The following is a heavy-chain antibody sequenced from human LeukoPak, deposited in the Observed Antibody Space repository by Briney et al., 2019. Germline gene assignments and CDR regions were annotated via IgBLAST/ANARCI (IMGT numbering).Heavy chain of an antibody. J-gene: IGHJ4*02. Sequence: GGSLRLSCAASGFTFSDYYMSWFRQAPGKGLEWVGFIRSKGSGGTIEYAASVKGRFTLSRDDSKSIVSLQMNSLQSEDTAVYYCVKGRTRADSWGQGTLVTVSS. CDR2: IRSKGSGGTI. V-gene: IGHV3-49*03. CDR1: GFTFSDYY. CDR3: VKGRTRADS. D-gene: IGHD3-3*01.